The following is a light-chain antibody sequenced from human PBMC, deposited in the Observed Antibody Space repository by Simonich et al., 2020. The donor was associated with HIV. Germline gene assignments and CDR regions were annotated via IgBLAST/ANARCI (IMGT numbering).Light chain of an antibody. CDR2: EGN. V-gene: IGLV2-23*01. CDR3: CSYAGNNTYV. J-gene: IGLJ1*01. Sequence: QSALTQPASVSGSPGQSITISCTGTSSDVGSYNLVSWYQQYPGKAPKLMIYEGNKRPSGVSNRFSGSKSGNTASLTISGLQAEDEADYYCCSYAGNNTYVFGTGTKVTVL. CDR1: SSDVGSYNL.